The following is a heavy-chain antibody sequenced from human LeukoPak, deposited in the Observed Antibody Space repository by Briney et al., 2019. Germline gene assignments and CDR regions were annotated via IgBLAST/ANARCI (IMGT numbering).Heavy chain of an antibody. CDR3: AKVGGGYCSGGSCYSVPGFPDYYYYYMDV. CDR1: GFTFSDYY. Sequence: KPGGSLRLSCAASGFTFSDYYMSWIRQAPGKGLEWVSYISSSGSTIYYADSVKGRFTISRDNSKNTLYLQMNSLRAEDTAVYYCAKVGGGYCSGGSCYSVPGFPDYYYYYMDVWGKGTTVTISS. J-gene: IGHJ6*03. CDR2: ISSSGSTI. V-gene: IGHV3-11*04. D-gene: IGHD2-15*01.